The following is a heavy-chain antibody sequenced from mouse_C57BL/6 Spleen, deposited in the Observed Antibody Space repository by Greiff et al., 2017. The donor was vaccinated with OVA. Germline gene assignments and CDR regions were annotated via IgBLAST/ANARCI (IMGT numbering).Heavy chain of an antibody. V-gene: IGHV1-80*01. J-gene: IGHJ2*01. CDR1: GYAFSSYW. Sequence: QVHVKQSGAELVKPGASVKISCKASGYAFSSYWMNWVKQRPGKGLEWIGRIYPGDGDTNYNGKFKGKATLTADKSSSTAYMQLSSLTSEDSAVYVCAPLDSSGPFDYWGQGTTLTVSS. CDR2: IYPGDGDT. CDR3: APLDSSGPFDY. D-gene: IGHD3-2*02.